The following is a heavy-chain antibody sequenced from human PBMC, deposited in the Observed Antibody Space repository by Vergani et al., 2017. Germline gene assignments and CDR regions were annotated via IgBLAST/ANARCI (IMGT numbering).Heavy chain of an antibody. CDR2: ISGSGGST. D-gene: IGHD3-10*01. V-gene: IGHV3-23*01. J-gene: IGHJ4*02. CDR3: ARHPRYYYGSGSADLDY. Sequence: EVQLLESGGGLVQPGGSLRLSCAASGFTFSSYAMSWVRQAPGKGLEWVSAISGSGGSTYYADSGKGRFTISSDNSKNTLYLQMNSLRAEDTAVYYCARHPRYYYGSGSADLDYWGQGTLVTVSS. CDR1: GFTFSSYA.